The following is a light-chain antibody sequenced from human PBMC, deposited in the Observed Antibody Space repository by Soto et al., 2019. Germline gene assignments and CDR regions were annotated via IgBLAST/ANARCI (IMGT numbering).Light chain of an antibody. CDR2: GAS. Sequence: DIQMTQSPSSLSASVGDRVTITCRASLTIGDSLSWFQQKAGKPPTLLIYGASALQSGVPARFSGSGSGTDFTLTISNMQREDFATYYCLQTYNLPRTFDQGTKVEFK. V-gene: IGKV1-39*01. J-gene: IGKJ1*01. CDR1: LTIGDS. CDR3: LQTYNLPRT.